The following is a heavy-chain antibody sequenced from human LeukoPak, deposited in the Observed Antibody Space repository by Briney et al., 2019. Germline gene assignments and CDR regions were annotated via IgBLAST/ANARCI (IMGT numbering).Heavy chain of an antibody. J-gene: IGHJ4*02. V-gene: IGHV1-2*02. CDR3: ARDSRGAYNFDF. CDR2: INPNSGGT. CDR1: GYTFTAYY. D-gene: IGHD3-10*01. Sequence: ASVKVSCKASGYTFTAYYMHWLRQAPGQGLEWMGWINPNSGGTKYAQKFEGRVTMTRDTSISTAYMELSSLSSDDTAVYYCARDSRGAYNFDFWGQGTLVTVSS.